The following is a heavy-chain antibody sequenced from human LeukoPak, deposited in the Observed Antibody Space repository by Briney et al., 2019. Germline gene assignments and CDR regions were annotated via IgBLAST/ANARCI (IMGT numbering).Heavy chain of an antibody. J-gene: IGHJ6*03. CDR3: ARLDRNYYYLDV. Sequence: ASVKVSCKTSGYTFTVHYMNWVRQAPGQGLEWMGRINPTTGVANYAQKFQGRVTVTRDTSINTAYMELSSLTSDDTAVYYCARLDRNYYYLDVWGQGTTVTVCS. D-gene: IGHD1-1*01. CDR1: GYTFTVHY. CDR2: INPTTGVA. V-gene: IGHV1-2*06.